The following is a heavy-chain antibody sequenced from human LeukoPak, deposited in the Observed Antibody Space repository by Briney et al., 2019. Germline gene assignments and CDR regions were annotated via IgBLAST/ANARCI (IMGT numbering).Heavy chain of an antibody. CDR1: GGSISNYY. D-gene: IGHD6-13*01. CDR3: ARQGGYSSSPDF. J-gene: IGHJ4*02. CDR2: IYYSGST. V-gene: IGHV4-59*08. Sequence: SQTLSLTCTVSGGSISNYYWNWIWQPPGKGLEWIGYIYYSGSTNYNPSLKSRVTISVDTSKNQFSLKLNSVTAADTAVYYCARQGGYSSSPDFWGQGTLVTVSS.